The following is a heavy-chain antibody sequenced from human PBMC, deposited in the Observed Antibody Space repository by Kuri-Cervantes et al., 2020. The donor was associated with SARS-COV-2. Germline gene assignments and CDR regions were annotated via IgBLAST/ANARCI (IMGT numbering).Heavy chain of an antibody. V-gene: IGHV3-48*03. D-gene: IGHD2-2*01. J-gene: IGHJ4*02. Sequence: GGSPRLSCAASGFTFSIYEMNWVRQAPGKGREWVSYISSSGSPIYYADSVKGRFTISRDNAKNSLYLQMNSLRAEDTAVYYCARVVIPAALDYWGQGTLVTVSS. CDR1: GFTFSIYE. CDR2: ISSSGSPI. CDR3: ARVVIPAALDY.